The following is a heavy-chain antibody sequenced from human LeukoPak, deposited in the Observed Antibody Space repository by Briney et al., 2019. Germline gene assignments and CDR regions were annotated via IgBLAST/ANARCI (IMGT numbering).Heavy chain of an antibody. V-gene: IGHV4-34*01. CDR2: INHSGST. CDR1: GGSFNGYY. D-gene: IGHD3-3*01. Sequence: PSETLSLTCAVYGGSFNGYYWSWIRQPPGKGLEWIGEINHSGSTNYNPSLKSRVTISVDTSKNQFSLKLSSVTAADTAVYYCASEAALGGYWGQGTLVTVSS. CDR3: ASEAALGGY. J-gene: IGHJ4*02.